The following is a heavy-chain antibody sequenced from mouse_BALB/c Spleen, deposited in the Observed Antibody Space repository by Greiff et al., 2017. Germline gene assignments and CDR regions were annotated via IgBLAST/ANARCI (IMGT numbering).Heavy chain of an antibody. CDR1: GFTFSSYG. J-gene: IGHJ3*01. D-gene: IGHD2-3*01. CDR2: ISSGGSYT. Sequence: EVQGVESGGDLVKPGGSLKLSCAASGFTFSSYGMSWVRQTPAKRLEWVATISSGGSYTYYPDSVKGRFTISRDNAKNTLYLQMSSLKSEDTAMYYCARQGGYDGYPFAYWGQGTLVTVSA. V-gene: IGHV5-6*01. CDR3: ARQGGYDGYPFAY.